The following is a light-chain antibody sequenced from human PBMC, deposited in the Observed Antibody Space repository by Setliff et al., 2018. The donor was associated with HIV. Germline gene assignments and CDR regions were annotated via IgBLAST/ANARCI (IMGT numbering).Light chain of an antibody. CDR1: SSAVGSYNL. J-gene: IGLJ1*01. V-gene: IGLV2-23*02. CDR3: CSYAGSSTYV. Sequence: ALAQPASVSGSPGQSITISCTGSSSAVGSYNLVSWYQQHPGKAPKLMIYEVTERPSGVSNRFSGSKSATTASLTISGLQAEDEADYYCCSYAGSSTYVFGTGTKVTVL. CDR2: EVT.